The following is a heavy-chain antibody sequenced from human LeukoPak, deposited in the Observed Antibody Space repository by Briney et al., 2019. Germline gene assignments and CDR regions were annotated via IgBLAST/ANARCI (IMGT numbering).Heavy chain of an antibody. J-gene: IGHJ4*02. CDR2: IYHSGST. CDR3: ARTSPRSAVFDY. V-gene: IGHV4-30-2*01. CDR1: GGSIGSGGYY. Sequence: TLSLTCTVSGGSIGSGGYYWSWIRQPPGKGLEWIGYIYHSGSTYYNPSLKSRVTISVDRSKNQFSLKLSSVTAADTAVYYCARTSPRSAVFDYWGQGTLVTVSS. D-gene: IGHD3-3*01.